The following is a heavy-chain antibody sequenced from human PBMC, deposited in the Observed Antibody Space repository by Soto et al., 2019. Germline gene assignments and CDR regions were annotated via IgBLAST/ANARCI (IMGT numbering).Heavy chain of an antibody. CDR1: GYTFTGYY. CDR2: INPTSGGT. V-gene: IGHV1-2*04. Sequence: GASVKVSCKASGYTFTGYYMHWVRQAPGQGLEWKGWINPTSGGTNYAQKFQGWVTMTRDTSISTAYMELSRLRSDDTAVYYCAREIASSGGSLIGFYYGMDVWCQGTTVTVSS. CDR3: AREIASSGGSLIGFYYGMDV. D-gene: IGHD6-25*01. J-gene: IGHJ6*02.